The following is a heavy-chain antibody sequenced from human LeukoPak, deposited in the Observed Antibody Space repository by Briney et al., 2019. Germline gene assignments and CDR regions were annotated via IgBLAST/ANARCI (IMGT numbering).Heavy chain of an antibody. J-gene: IGHJ3*02. Sequence: SVKVSCKASGGTFSSYAISWVRQAPGQGLEGMGGIIPIFGTANYAQKFQGRVTITADKSTSTAYMELSSLRSEDTAVYYCARVNLVVVAAIGVGHAFDIWGQGTMVTVSS. CDR2: IIPIFGTA. CDR1: GGTFSSYA. CDR3: ARVNLVVVAAIGVGHAFDI. D-gene: IGHD2-15*01. V-gene: IGHV1-69*06.